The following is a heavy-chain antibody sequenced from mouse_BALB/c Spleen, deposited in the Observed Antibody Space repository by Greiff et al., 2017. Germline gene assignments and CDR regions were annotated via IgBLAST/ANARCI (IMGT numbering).Heavy chain of an antibody. Sequence: EVMLVESGGGLVKPGGSLKLSCAASGFAFSSYDMSWVRQTPEKRLEWVAYISSGGGSTYYPDTVTGRFTISRDNAKNTLYLEMSSLRSEDTAMYYCARDGITRGFAYWGQGTLVTVSA. CDR3: ARDGITRGFAY. CDR2: ISSGGGST. J-gene: IGHJ3*01. V-gene: IGHV5-12-1*01. D-gene: IGHD2-4*01. CDR1: GFAFSSYD.